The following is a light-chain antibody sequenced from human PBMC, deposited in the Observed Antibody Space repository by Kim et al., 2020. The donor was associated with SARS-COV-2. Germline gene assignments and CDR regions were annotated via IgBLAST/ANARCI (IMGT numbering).Light chain of an antibody. CDR1: QRINSW. V-gene: IGKV1-5*03. CDR2: KAT. Sequence: SASVGDSVTITCRASQRINSWLAWYQQKPGKAPKLLIHKATTLHTGVSSRFSGRESGTEFTLSISSLQPDDSATYYCQQYNTYSGNFGQGTKLEI. CDR3: QQYNTYSGN. J-gene: IGKJ2*02.